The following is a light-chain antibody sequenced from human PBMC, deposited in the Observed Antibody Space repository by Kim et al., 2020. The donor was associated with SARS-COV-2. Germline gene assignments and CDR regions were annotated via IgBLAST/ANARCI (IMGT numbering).Light chain of an antibody. CDR2: GAS. V-gene: IGKV1-9*01. CDR3: QHLNSYPLS. J-gene: IGKJ2*03. CDR1: RGINIY. Sequence: SASVGDTVTITCRASRGINIYLAWYQQKSGKAPELLISGASTLHGGVPSRFSGSGSDTEFTLTINSLQPEDFATYYCQHLNSYPLSFGQGTKLEI.